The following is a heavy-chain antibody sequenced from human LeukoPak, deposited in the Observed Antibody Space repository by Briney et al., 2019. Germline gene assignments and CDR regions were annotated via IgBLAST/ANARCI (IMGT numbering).Heavy chain of an antibody. J-gene: IGHJ4*02. CDR3: ARGGSSGSYYFDY. CDR2: IFNGGST. D-gene: IGHD1-26*01. Sequence: PGGSLRLSCAASGFTVSSNYMSWVRQAPGKGLEWVSVIFNGGSTYYADSVKGRFTISTDNSKNMLYLQMNSLRVEDTAVYYCARGGSSGSYYFDYRGQGTLVTVSS. CDR1: GFTVSSNY. V-gene: IGHV3-66*01.